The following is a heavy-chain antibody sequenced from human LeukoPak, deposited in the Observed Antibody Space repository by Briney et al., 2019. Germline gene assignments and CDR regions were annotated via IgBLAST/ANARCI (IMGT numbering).Heavy chain of an antibody. J-gene: IGHJ4*02. V-gene: IGHV6-1*01. CDR3: ARGIESDIVVVVAATLNYFDY. CDR2: TYYRSKWYN. D-gene: IGHD2-15*01. CDR1: GDSVSSNSAA. Sequence: SQTLSLTCAISGDSVSSNSAAWNWIRQSPSRGLEWLGRTYYRSKWYNDYAVSVKSRITINPDTSKNQFSLQLNSVTPEDTAVYYCARGIESDIVVVVAATLNYFDYWGQGTLVTVSS.